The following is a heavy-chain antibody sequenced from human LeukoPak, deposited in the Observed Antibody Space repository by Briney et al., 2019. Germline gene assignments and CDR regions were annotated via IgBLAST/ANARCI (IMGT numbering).Heavy chain of an antibody. D-gene: IGHD3-22*01. J-gene: IGHJ4*02. CDR1: GGSISSYY. CDR2: IYYSGST. Sequence: SETLSLTCTVSGGSISSYYWSWIRQPPGKGLEWIGYIYYSGSTNYNPSLKSRVTISVDTSKNQFSLKLSSVTAADTAVYYCARGDDSSGYSSDYWGQGTLVTVSS. V-gene: IGHV4-59*01. CDR3: ARGDDSSGYSSDY.